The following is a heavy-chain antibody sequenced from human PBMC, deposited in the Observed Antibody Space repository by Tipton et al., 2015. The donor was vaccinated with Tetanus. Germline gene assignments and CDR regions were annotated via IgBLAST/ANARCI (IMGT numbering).Heavy chain of an antibody. D-gene: IGHD3-16*01. J-gene: IGHJ4*02. CDR3: AKDGCFSLGCLGSDY. CDR2: IKQDGSEK. V-gene: IGHV3-7*03. Sequence: SLRLSCEASGFPFSTYWMSWVRQAPGKGLEWVANIKQDGSEKYYVDSVKGRFTISRDNSKNTLYLQMNSLRAEDTAVYYCAKDGCFSLGCLGSDYWGQGNLVTVSS. CDR1: GFPFSTYW.